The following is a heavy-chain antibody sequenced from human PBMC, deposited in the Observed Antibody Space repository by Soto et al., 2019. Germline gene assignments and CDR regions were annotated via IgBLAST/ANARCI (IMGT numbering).Heavy chain of an antibody. CDR2: ISSSSSYI. J-gene: IGHJ4*02. D-gene: IGHD3-22*01. CDR1: GFTFSSYS. Sequence: EVQLVESGGGLVKPGGSLRLSCAASGFTFSSYSMNWVRQAPGKGLEWVSSISSSSSYIYYADSVKGRFTISRDNAKNSLYLQMNSLRAEDTAVYYCARGSYYYDSTGSPRKLTNDYWGQGTLVTVSS. V-gene: IGHV3-21*01. CDR3: ARGSYYYDSTGSPRKLTNDY.